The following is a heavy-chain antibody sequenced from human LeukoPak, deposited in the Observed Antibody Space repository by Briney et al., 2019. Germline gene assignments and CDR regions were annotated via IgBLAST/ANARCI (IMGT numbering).Heavy chain of an antibody. CDR3: ARGPIGDDDY. J-gene: IGHJ4*02. CDR2: IYYSGRT. CDR1: GGSISSGDYY. Sequence: SQTLSLTCTVSGGSISSGDYYWSWIRQPPGKGLEWIGYIYYSGRTYFNPSLQSRVTISVDTSKNQFSLKLNSVTAADTAVYYCARGPIGDDDYWGQGTLVTVSS. V-gene: IGHV4-30-4*01. D-gene: IGHD3-10*01.